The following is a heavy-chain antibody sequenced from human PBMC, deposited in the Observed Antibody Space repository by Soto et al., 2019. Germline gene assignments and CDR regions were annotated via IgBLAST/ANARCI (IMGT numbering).Heavy chain of an antibody. Sequence: QVQLVQSGAEVKKPGASVKISCTASGYTVTTHYMHWVRQAPGRGLEWMGAINPGSGAAKYTQTFRARVTMTRDTSTNKVYMELSALRSEDTAVFYCARGGEVGVAGSAAFDMWGQGTMVTVSS. CDR2: INPGSGAA. V-gene: IGHV1-46*01. CDR3: ARGGEVGVAGSAAFDM. D-gene: IGHD3-3*01. J-gene: IGHJ3*02. CDR1: GYTVTTHY.